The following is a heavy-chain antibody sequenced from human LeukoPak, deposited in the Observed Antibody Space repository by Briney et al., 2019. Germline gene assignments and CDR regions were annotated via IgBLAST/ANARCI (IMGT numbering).Heavy chain of an antibody. CDR1: GFAFSDYS. D-gene: IGHD4-17*01. CDR3: ARDQGDYGDFDY. V-gene: IGHV3-21*01. Sequence: GGSLRLSCAASGFAFSDYSMNWVRQAPGKGLEWVSSITSSSNYIYYSDSVKGRFTISRDNAKNSLYLQMNSLRAEDTAVYYCARDQGDYGDFDYWGQGTLVTVSS. J-gene: IGHJ4*02. CDR2: ITSSSNYI.